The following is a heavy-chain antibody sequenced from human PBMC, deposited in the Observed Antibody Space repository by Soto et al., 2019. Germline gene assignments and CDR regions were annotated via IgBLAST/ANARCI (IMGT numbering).Heavy chain of an antibody. CDR2: IYYSGST. Sequence: SETLSLTCTVSGGSISSSSYYWGWIRQPPGKGLEWIGSIYYSGSTYYNPSLKSRVTISVDTSKNQFSLKLSSVTAADTAVYYCARHFLGVGASYLYYFDSWGQGTLVTVSS. J-gene: IGHJ4*02. V-gene: IGHV4-39*01. CDR3: ARHFLGVGASYLYYFDS. CDR1: GGSISSSSYY. D-gene: IGHD1-26*01.